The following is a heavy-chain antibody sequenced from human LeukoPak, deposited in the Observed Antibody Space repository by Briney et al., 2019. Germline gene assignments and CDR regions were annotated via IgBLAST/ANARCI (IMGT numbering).Heavy chain of an antibody. J-gene: IGHJ6*03. D-gene: IGHD2-15*01. Sequence: SGTLSLTCAVSGGSISSGNWWSWVRPPPGKGLEWSGEIYHSGSTNYNPSLKSRATISVDTSKNQFSLKVTSVTAADTAVYYCATLGACSGGTCFLRNHFQYYMDVWGEGTTVTISS. CDR1: GGSISSGNW. CDR2: IYHSGST. V-gene: IGHV4-4*02. CDR3: ATLGACSGGTCFLRNHFQYYMDV.